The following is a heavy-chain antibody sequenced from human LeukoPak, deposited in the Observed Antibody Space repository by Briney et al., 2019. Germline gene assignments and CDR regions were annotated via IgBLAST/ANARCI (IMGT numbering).Heavy chain of an antibody. CDR1: GGSISSSRYY. CDR2: IYNSGGT. V-gene: IGHV4-39*01. CDR3: ARRGIAAELDY. D-gene: IGHD6-13*01. Sequence: SETLSLTCTVSGGSISSSRYYCGWIRHPPGKGLEWSGSIYNSGGTYDNPCLTSPIAISVDTSNNQFSLKLSSVTAADTAVYYCARRGIAAELDYWGEGAMVTVSS. J-gene: IGHJ4*02.